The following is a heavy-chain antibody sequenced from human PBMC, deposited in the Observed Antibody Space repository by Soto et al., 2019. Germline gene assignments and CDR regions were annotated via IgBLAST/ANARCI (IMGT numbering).Heavy chain of an antibody. D-gene: IGHD5-12*01. J-gene: IGHJ5*02. CDR1: GGSISSYY. V-gene: IGHV4-59*08. Sequence: SETLSLTCTVSGGSISSYYWGWIRQPPGKGLEWIGYIYYSGSTNYNPSLKSRVTISVDTPKNQFSLKLSSVTAADTAVYYCARRGGGGYDYEGSAWFDPWGQGTLVTVSS. CDR3: ARRGGGGYDYEGSAWFDP. CDR2: IYYSGST.